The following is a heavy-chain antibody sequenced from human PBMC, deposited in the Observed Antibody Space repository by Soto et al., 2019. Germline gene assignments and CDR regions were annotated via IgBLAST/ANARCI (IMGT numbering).Heavy chain of an antibody. Sequence: EVQLMESGGGVARPGGSLRLSCATSGFTFSSNSMNWVRLVPGKRLEWVSRIGAGDDTTYYTDSVEGRFTISRDDSKGTLYLQVNSLNVEDPAIYFCVMRAGDYWGQGTLVTVSS. CDR2: IGAGDDTT. CDR1: GFTFSSNS. J-gene: IGHJ4*02. D-gene: IGHD3-16*01. CDR3: VMRAGDY. V-gene: IGHV3-23*01.